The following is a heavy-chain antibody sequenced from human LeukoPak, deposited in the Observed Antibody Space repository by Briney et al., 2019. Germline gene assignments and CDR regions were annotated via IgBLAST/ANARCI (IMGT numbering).Heavy chain of an antibody. CDR1: GFTFEDSA. CDR2: ISGAGGST. D-gene: IGHD1-1*01. CDR3: AKKKRRLD. Sequence: RGSLRLSCAAPGFTFEDSAIYSVRPAPGKGLDWVSPISGAGGSTYYADSLKGRFTISRDNIKNSRYVQMDSLRTEKTALYYCAKKKRRLDCGQGALLVVAS. V-gene: IGHV3-43*02. J-gene: IGHJ4*02.